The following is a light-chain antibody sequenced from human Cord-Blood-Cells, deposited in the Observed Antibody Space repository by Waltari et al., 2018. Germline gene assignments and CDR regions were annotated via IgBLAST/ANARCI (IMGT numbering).Light chain of an antibody. J-gene: IGLJ2*01. V-gene: IGLV3-1*01. CDR1: DLVDQY. CDR3: QAWDSSTHVV. Sequence: SYELTQPPSVSVSPGQTASITCSGHDLVDQYACWYQQKPGQSPVLVIYQDSKRPSGIPERFSGSNSGNTATLTISGTRSMDEADYYCQAWDSSTHVVFGGGTKLTVL. CDR2: QDS.